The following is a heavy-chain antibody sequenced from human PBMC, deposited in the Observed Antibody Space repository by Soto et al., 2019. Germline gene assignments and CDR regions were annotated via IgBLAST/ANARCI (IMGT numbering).Heavy chain of an antibody. Sequence: EVQLVESGGGLVQPGGSLRLSCVASGFTFSSYWMHWVRQAPGKGLVWVSRINSDGSSTSYADSVKGRFTISRDNAKNTLYLQMNSLRAEDTAVYYCASYDYIWGSYRYTSYFDYWGQGTLVTVSS. CDR1: GFTFSSYW. J-gene: IGHJ4*02. D-gene: IGHD3-16*02. CDR2: INSDGSST. V-gene: IGHV3-74*01. CDR3: ASYDYIWGSYRYTSYFDY.